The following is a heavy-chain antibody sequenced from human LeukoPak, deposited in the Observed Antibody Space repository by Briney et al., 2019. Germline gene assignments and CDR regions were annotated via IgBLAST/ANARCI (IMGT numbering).Heavy chain of an antibody. Sequence: GGSLRLSCAASGFTVSSNYMTWVRQAPGKGLEWVSVIYSGGRTYYADSVKGRFTISRDNSKNTLYLDMNSLRAEDTAVYYCASRSAGGYVNTFDIWGQGAMVTVSS. D-gene: IGHD5-12*01. CDR2: IYSGGRT. J-gene: IGHJ3*02. CDR1: GFTVSSNY. CDR3: ASRSAGGYVNTFDI. V-gene: IGHV3-53*01.